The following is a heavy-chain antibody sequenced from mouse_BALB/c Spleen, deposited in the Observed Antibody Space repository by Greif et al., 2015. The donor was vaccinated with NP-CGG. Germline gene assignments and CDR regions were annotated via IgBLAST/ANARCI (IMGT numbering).Heavy chain of an antibody. J-gene: IGHJ2*01. CDR3: ARLGVGLYYFDY. V-gene: IGHV1-80*01. D-gene: IGHD4-1*01. CDR2: IYPGDGDT. CDR1: GYAFSSYW. Sequence: VQLVESGAELVRPGSSVKISCKASGYAFSSYWMNWVKQRPGQGLEWIGQIYPGDGDTNYNGKFKGKATLTADKSPSTAYMQLSSLTSEDSAVYFCARLGVGLYYFDYWGQGTTLTVSS.